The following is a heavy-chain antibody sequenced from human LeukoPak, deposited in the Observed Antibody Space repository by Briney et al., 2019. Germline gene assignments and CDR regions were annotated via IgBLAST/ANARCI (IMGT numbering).Heavy chain of an antibody. V-gene: IGHV3-7*01. D-gene: IGHD3-10*01. Sequence: GALLLSCAASGFTFIKYWMTWVRPAPGKGLEWVANIKQDESEKYYGDSVKGRFTISRDNAKNSLYLQMNSLRAEDTAVYYCARDKEEMVRAPYAFGIWGQGTMVTVSS. CDR1: GFTFIKYW. CDR2: IKQDESEK. J-gene: IGHJ3*02. CDR3: ARDKEEMVRAPYAFGI.